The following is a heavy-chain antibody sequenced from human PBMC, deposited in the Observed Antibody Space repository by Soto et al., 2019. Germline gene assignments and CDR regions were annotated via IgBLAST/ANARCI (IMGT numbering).Heavy chain of an antibody. V-gene: IGHV1-18*01. CDR2: ISAYNGNT. J-gene: IGHJ5*02. CDR3: ARDYYDSSGYSNWFDP. D-gene: IGHD3-22*01. Sequence: GASVKVSCKASGYTFTSYGISWVRQAPGQGLEWMGWISAYNGNTNYAQKLQGRVTMTTDTSTSTAYMELRSLRSGDTAVYYCARDYYDSSGYSNWFDPWGQGTLVTVSS. CDR1: GYTFTSYG.